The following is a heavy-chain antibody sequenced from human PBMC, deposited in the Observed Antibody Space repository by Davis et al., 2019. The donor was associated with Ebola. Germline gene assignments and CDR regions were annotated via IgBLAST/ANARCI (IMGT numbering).Heavy chain of an antibody. J-gene: IGHJ6*03. CDR2: ISGSGGST. CDR1: GFTFSSYA. D-gene: IGHD6-19*01. V-gene: IGHV3-23*01. CDR3: ASRMLQQWLVHDYYYMDV. Sequence: GESLKISCAASGFTFSSYAMSWVRQAPGKGLEWVSAISGSGGSTYYADSVKGRFTISRDNSKNTLYLQMNSLRAEDTAVYYCASRMLQQWLVHDYYYMDVWGKGTTVTVSS.